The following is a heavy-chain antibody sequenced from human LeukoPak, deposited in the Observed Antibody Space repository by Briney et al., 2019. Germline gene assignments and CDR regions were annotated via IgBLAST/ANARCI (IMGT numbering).Heavy chain of an antibody. J-gene: IGHJ4*02. CDR1: CFTFSNGW. CDR2: IKSKSERGTT. V-gene: IGHV3-15*01. CDR3: TSNLYCSTSSCYTLDN. D-gene: IGHD2-2*02. Sequence: ASLRLSCAASCFTFSNGWMSWVRQAPRQGLEWVGRIKSKSERGTTDYAAPVKGRFTITRDGSTNTVYLNMNSLKTEDTAVYFCTSNLYCSTSSCYTLDNWGQGTLVAVSP.